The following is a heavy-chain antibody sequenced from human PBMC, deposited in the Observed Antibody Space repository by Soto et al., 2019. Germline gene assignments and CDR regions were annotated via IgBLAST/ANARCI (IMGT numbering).Heavy chain of an antibody. Sequence: SETLSLTCAVYGGSFSGYYWSWIRQPPGKGLEWIGEINHSGSTNYNPSLKSRVTMTRDTSTSTAYMELRSLRSDDTAIYYCAKGGLSFGELWDYSDYWGQGTLVTVSS. D-gene: IGHD3-10*01. J-gene: IGHJ4*02. CDR1: GGSFSGYY. V-gene: IGHV4-34*10. CDR3: AKGGLSFGELWDYSDY. CDR2: INHSGST.